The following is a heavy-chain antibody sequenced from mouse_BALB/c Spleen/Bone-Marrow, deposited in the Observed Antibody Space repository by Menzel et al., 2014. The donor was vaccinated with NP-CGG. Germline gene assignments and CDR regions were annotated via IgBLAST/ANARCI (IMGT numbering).Heavy chain of an antibody. J-gene: IGHJ3*01. CDR2: IDPETGGT. CDR3: TRWDGNYGWFAY. D-gene: IGHD2-1*01. CDR1: GYTFTDYE. V-gene: IGHV1-15*01. Sequence: VKLQESGAELVRPGASVTLSCKASGYTFTDYEMHWVKQTPVHGLEWIGAIDPETGGTAYNQKFKGKATLTADKSSSTAYMELRSLTSKDSAVYYCTRWDGNYGWFAYWGQGTLVTVSA.